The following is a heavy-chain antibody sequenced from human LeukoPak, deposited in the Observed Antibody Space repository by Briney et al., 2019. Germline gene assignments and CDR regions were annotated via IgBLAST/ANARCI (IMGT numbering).Heavy chain of an antibody. D-gene: IGHD6-6*01. V-gene: IGHV4-28*01. CDR1: GYSISSSNW. CDR3: ARKGAARALDY. Sequence: SETLSLTCAVSGYSISSSNWWAWIRQPPGKGLEWIGYIYYSGSTYYNPSLKSRVTMSVDTSKNQFSLKLSSVTAVDTAVYYCARKGAARALDYWGRGTLVTVSS. CDR2: IYYSGST. J-gene: IGHJ4*02.